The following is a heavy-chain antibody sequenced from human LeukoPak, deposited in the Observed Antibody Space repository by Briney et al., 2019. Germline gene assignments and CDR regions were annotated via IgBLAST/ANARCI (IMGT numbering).Heavy chain of an antibody. J-gene: IGHJ4*02. CDR2: IYSSGSI. V-gene: IGHV4-4*07. CDR1: GDSISGYY. Sequence: SETLSLTCSVSGDSISGYYWTWIRQPAGKGLEWIGRIYSSGSINYNPSLTSRLTISVDTSKNQFSLKLSSVTAADTAVYYCARSYDFWSGYQDWGQGTLVTVSS. CDR3: ARSYDFWSGYQD. D-gene: IGHD3-3*01.